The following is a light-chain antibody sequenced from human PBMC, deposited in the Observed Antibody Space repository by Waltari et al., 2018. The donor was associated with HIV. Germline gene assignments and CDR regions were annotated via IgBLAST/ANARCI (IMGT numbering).Light chain of an antibody. CDR2: GNT. CDR3: QSYDSSLSVVV. V-gene: IGLV1-40*01. CDR1: SSNIGAGYG. Sequence: QSVLTQPPSVSGAPGQRVTISCTGSSSNIGAGYGVHWYQHLPGTAPTLLIPGNTTPPSGIPDRFSGSKSDTSASLAITGLQAEDEADYYCQSYDSSLSVVVFGGGTKLTVL. J-gene: IGLJ2*01.